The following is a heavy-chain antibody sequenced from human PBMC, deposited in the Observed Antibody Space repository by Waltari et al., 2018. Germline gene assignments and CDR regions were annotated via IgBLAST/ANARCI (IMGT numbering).Heavy chain of an antibody. J-gene: IGHJ4*02. CDR3: ARPRGIAAAYDY. CDR2: IYHSGST. V-gene: IGHV4-38-2*01. D-gene: IGHD6-13*01. CDR1: GYSISSGYY. Sequence: QVQLQESGPGLVKPSETLSLTCAVSGYSISSGYYWGWIRQPPGKGLEWIGSIYHSGSTYCNPALKSRVTISVDTSKNQFSLKLSSVTAADTAVYYCARPRGIAAAYDYWGQGTLVTVSS.